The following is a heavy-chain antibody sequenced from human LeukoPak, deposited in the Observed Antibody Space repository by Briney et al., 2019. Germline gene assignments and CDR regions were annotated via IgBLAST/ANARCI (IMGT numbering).Heavy chain of an antibody. Sequence: GESLKISCRGSGYSFATHWIGWVRQLPGKGLEWMGIIYPGDSDTRYSPSFQGQVTISADKSISTAYLQWSSLKASDTAMYYCARGPYGDSSGYYGYWGQGTLVTVSS. V-gene: IGHV5-51*01. D-gene: IGHD3-22*01. CDR3: ARGPYGDSSGYYGY. CDR2: IYPGDSDT. CDR1: GYSFATHW. J-gene: IGHJ4*02.